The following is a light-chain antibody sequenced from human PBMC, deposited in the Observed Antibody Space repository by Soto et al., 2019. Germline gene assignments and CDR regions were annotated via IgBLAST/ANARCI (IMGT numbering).Light chain of an antibody. V-gene: IGKV1-5*03. CDR2: KAS. CDR1: QSISSW. J-gene: IGKJ1*01. CDR3: QQYNSDSRT. Sequence: DIQMTQSPSTLSASVGDRVTITCRASQSISSWLAWYQQKPGKAPKLLIYKASSLESGVPSRFSGSGSGTEFTLTISSLQPEDFATYYCQQYNSDSRTFGQRTQVEIK.